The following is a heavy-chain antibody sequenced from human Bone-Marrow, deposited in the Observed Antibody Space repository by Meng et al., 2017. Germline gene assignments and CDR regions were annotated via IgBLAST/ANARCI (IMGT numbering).Heavy chain of an antibody. D-gene: IGHD7-27*01. J-gene: IGHJ4*02. V-gene: IGHV6-1*01. CDR3: ARDLGYFDH. CDR1: GDSVSSNSAA. CDR2: TYYRSKWYN. Sequence: HVQLQQSGPGLGNPSQTLSLTCALSGDSVSSNSAAWNWIRQSPSSGPEWLGRTYYRSKWYNDYAVSVKSRITINPDTSKNQFSLHLNSVTPEDTAVYYCARDLGYFDHWGQGTLVTVSS.